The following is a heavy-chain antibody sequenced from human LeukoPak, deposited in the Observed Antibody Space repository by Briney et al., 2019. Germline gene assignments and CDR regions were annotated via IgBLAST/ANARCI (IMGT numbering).Heavy chain of an antibody. CDR1: GGPISSYY. CDR2: IYYSGST. CDR3: ARADSSSSLFDY. J-gene: IGHJ4*02. Sequence: SETLSLTCTVSGGPISSYYWSWIRQPPGKGLEWIGYIYYSGSTNYNPSPKSRVTISVDTSKNQFSLKLSSVTAADTAVYYCARADSSSSLFDYWGQGTLVTVSS. V-gene: IGHV4-59*01. D-gene: IGHD6-6*01.